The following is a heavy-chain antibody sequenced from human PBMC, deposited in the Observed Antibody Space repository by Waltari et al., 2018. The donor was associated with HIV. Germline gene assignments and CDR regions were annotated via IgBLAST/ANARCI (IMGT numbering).Heavy chain of an antibody. CDR1: GFTFSSYG. V-gene: IGHV3-33*01. Sequence: QVQLVESGGGVVQPGRSLRLSCAASGFTFSSYGMPWVRQAPGKGLEWVAVIWYDGSNKYYADSVKGRFTISRDNSKNTLYLQMNSLRAEDTAVYYCARGRGYSYGNWFDPWGQGTLVTVSS. J-gene: IGHJ5*02. CDR2: IWYDGSNK. CDR3: ARGRGYSYGNWFDP. D-gene: IGHD5-18*01.